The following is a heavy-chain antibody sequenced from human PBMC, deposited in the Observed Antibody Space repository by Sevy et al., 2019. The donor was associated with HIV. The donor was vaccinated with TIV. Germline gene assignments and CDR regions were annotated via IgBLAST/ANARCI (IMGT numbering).Heavy chain of an antibody. CDR1: GFTFSSYS. Sequence: LGGSLRLSCAASGFTFSSYSMNWVRQAPGKGLEWVSSISSSIYIYYADSVKGRFTISRDNAKNSLYLQMNSLRAEDTAVYYCARDPGFYCSGGSCYPRYYFDYWGQGTLVTVSS. D-gene: IGHD2-15*01. V-gene: IGHV3-21*01. CDR3: ARDPGFYCSGGSCYPRYYFDY. J-gene: IGHJ4*02. CDR2: ISSSIYI.